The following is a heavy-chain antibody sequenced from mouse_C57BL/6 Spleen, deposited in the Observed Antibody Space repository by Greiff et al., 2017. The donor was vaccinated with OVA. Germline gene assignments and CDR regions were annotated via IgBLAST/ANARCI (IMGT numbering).Heavy chain of an antibody. V-gene: IGHV5-17*01. Sequence: EVQLVESGGGLVKPGGSLKLSCAASRFTFSDYGMHWVRQAPETGLEWVAYISSGSSTIYYADTVKGRFTISRDNAKNTLFLQMTSLGSEDTAMYYCAKGGAMDYWGQGTSVTVSS. CDR3: AKGGAMDY. J-gene: IGHJ4*01. CDR1: RFTFSDYG. CDR2: ISSGSSTI.